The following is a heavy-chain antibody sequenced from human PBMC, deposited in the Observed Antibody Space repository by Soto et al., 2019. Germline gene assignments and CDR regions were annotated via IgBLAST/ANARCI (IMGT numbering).Heavy chain of an antibody. CDR2: IIPIFGTA. CDR3: ELTMEYQLLYYYYGMDV. CDR1: GGTFSSYA. J-gene: IGHJ6*02. V-gene: IGHV1-69*13. Sequence: VASVKVSCKASGGTFSSYAISWVRQAPGQGLEWMGGIIPIFGTANYAQKFQGRVTITADESTSTAYMELSSLRSEDTAVYYCELTMEYQLLYYYYGMDVWGQGTTVTVSS. D-gene: IGHD2-2*01.